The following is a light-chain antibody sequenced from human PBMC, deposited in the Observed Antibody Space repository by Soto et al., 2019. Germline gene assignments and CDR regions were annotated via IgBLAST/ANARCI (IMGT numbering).Light chain of an antibody. Sequence: VLTQPASVSGSPGQSITISCTGTSTDIGAYNYVSWYQQRPGQSPRLLLYYASTRATGVPARFSGSGSGTEFTLAISSLQSEDFAVYYCQQYHNWPITFGQGTKVDIK. CDR1: DIGAYN. CDR3: QQYHNWPIT. CDR2: YAS. V-gene: IGKV3-15*01. J-gene: IGKJ1*01.